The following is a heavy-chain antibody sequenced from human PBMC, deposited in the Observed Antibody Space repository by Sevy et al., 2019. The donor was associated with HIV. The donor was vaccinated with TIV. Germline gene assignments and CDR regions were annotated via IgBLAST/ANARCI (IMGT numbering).Heavy chain of an antibody. V-gene: IGHV3-23*01. D-gene: IGHD3-22*01. CDR1: GFTFSNYA. CDR2: ISGSGGSGTKI. Sequence: GGSLRLSCAASGFTFSNYAMNWVRQAPGKGLEWVSGISGSGGSGTKINYADSVKGRFTISRDDSKNSLFLQLNSLRAEDTAIYYCARKYDSSGYFDYWGQGTLVTVSS. CDR3: ARKYDSSGYFDY. J-gene: IGHJ4*02.